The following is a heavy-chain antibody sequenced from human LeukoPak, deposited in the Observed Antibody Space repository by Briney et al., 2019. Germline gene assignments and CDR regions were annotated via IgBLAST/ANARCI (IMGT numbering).Heavy chain of an antibody. Sequence: QPGGSLRLSCAASGFTFSSYEMNWVRQAPGEGLEWVSYISSSGSTIYYADSVKGRFTISRDNAKNSLYLQMNSLRSEDTAVYYCARLGQYQPDYWGQGTLVTVSS. CDR3: ARLGQYQPDY. CDR1: GFTFSSYE. D-gene: IGHD2-2*01. V-gene: IGHV3-48*03. CDR2: ISSSGSTI. J-gene: IGHJ4*02.